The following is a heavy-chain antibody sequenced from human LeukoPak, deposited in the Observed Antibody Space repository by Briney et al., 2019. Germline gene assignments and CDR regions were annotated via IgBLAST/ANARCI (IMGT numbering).Heavy chain of an antibody. D-gene: IGHD3-10*01. V-gene: IGHV4-59*01. CDR3: ASLGGSGSWNFGY. J-gene: IGHJ4*02. CDR2: IYYRGST. Sequence: EASETLSLTCTVSGGSISNYYWSWLRQPPGKGLEWIGYIYYRGSTNYNPSLKSRVTISLDTSKNQFSLKLNSVTAADTAVYYCASLGGSGSWNFGYWGQGTLVTVSS. CDR1: GGSISNYY.